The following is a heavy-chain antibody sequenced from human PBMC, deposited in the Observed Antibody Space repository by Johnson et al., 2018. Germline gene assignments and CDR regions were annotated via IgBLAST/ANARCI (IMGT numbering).Heavy chain of an antibody. Sequence: QARLVQAGAAVTKARFTMMVGCKASRGTFSSYAISWVRQAPGQGLEWMGIINTSVGSTSYAQKFQGRVTMTRDTSTSTVYMGLSSLRSEDTAVYYCGREDRGYSSGYSHWGQGTLVTVSS. D-gene: IGHD3-22*01. J-gene: IGHJ1*01. CDR3: GREDRGYSSGYSH. CDR1: RGTFSSYA. CDR2: INTSVGST. V-gene: IGHV1-46*01.